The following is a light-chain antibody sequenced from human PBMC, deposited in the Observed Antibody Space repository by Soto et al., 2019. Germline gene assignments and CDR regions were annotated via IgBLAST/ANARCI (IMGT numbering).Light chain of an antibody. CDR1: SSNSGSNT. J-gene: IGLJ3*02. V-gene: IGLV1-44*01. CDR2: RNN. CDR3: AAWDDSLNGWV. Sequence: QSVLTQPHSASGTPGQRVTISCSGSSSNSGSNTVNWYQQLPGTAPKLLIYRNNQRPSGVPDRFSGSKSGTSASLAISGLQSEDEADYYCAAWDDSLNGWVFGGGTKLTVL.